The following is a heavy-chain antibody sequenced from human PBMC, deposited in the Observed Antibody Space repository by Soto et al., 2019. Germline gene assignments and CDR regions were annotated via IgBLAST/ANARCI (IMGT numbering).Heavy chain of an antibody. J-gene: IGHJ5*02. D-gene: IGHD2-15*01. CDR1: GGSISSGGYY. CDR2: IYYSGST. CDR3: ARDLDGGNLGWFDP. V-gene: IGHV4-31*03. Sequence: SETLSLTCTVSGGSISSGGYYWSWIRQHPGKGLEWIGYIYYSGSTYYNPSLKSRVTISVDTSKNQFSPKLSSVTAADTAVYYCARDLDGGNLGWFDPWGQGTLVTVSS.